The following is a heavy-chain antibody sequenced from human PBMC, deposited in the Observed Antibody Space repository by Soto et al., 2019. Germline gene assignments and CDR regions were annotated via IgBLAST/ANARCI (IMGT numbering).Heavy chain of an antibody. CDR1: GYTFTSYG. CDR3: ARGENYYDSSGYYY. V-gene: IGHV1-18*01. J-gene: IGHJ4*02. D-gene: IGHD3-22*01. Sequence: EASVKVSCKASGYTFTSYGISWVRQAPGQGLEWMGWISAYNGNTNYAQKLQGRVTMTTDTSTSTAYMELRSLRSDDTAVYYCARGENYYDSSGYYYWGQGTLVTVSS. CDR2: ISAYNGNT.